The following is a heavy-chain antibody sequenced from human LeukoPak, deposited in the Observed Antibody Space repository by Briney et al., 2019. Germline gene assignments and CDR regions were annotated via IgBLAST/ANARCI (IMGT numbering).Heavy chain of an antibody. CDR1: GFTFSSYT. CDR2: ITTSDGNT. CDR3: AKGELVPNY. Sequence: GGSLRLSCVASGFTFSSYTMSWVRQAPGKGLEWVSTITTSDGNTYYADSVKGRFTVSRDNSKNTLFLQMNSLRAEDTAVYYCAKGELVPNYWGQGTLVTVSS. V-gene: IGHV3-23*01. J-gene: IGHJ4*02. D-gene: IGHD6-6*01.